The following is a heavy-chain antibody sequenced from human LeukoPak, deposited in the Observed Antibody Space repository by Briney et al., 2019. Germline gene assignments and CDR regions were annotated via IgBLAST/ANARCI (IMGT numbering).Heavy chain of an antibody. J-gene: IGHJ4*02. CDR1: GGSIRGYY. Sequence: SETLSLTCTVSGGSIRGYYWSWIRQPPGKGLEWIAHMYYSGSSKYNPYLKSRATISRETSKNQFSLKLTSVTVADTAVYFCAREGVAAAGAFDNWGQGTLVTVSA. CDR2: MYYSGSS. D-gene: IGHD6-13*01. CDR3: AREGVAAAGAFDN. V-gene: IGHV4-59*01.